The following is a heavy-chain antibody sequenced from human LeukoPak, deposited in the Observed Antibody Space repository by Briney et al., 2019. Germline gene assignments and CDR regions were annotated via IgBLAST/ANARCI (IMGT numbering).Heavy chain of an antibody. CDR2: IYYSGST. V-gene: IGHV4-59*12. CDR1: GGSMNTSC. CDR3: ARFRYYYYGMDV. Sequence: SETLSLTCTVSGGSMNTSCWTWIRQPPGMGPEWIGHIYYSGSTNYNPSLKSRVTISVDTSKNQFSLKLSSVTAADTAVYYCARFRYYYYGMDVWGQGTTVTVSS. J-gene: IGHJ6*02.